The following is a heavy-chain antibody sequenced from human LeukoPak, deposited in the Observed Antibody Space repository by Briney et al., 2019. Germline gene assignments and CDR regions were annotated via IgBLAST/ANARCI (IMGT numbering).Heavy chain of an antibody. V-gene: IGHV3-23*01. CDR3: AKDRGSGWSGFFDY. D-gene: IGHD6-19*01. Sequence: PGGSLRLSCAASGFTFSTYAMNWVRQAPGKGLEWVSGITHGSSSTYYGDSVKGRFTISRDNPKNTLYLQMNSLRVEDTAIYYCAKDRGSGWSGFFDYWGQGTLVTVAS. J-gene: IGHJ4*02. CDR1: GFTFSTYA. CDR2: ITHGSSST.